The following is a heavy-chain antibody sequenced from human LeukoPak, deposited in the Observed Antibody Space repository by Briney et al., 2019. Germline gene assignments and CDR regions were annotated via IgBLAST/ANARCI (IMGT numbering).Heavy chain of an antibody. Sequence: TGGSLRLSCAASGFTFNSYAMSWVRQAPGRGLEWVSAISGSGGSTYYADSAKGRFTISRDNSKNTLYLQMNSLRAEDTAVYYCAKERGVWSHWGQGTLVTVSS. J-gene: IGHJ4*02. CDR1: GFTFNSYA. CDR3: AKERGVWSH. V-gene: IGHV3-23*01. D-gene: IGHD1-1*01. CDR2: ISGSGGST.